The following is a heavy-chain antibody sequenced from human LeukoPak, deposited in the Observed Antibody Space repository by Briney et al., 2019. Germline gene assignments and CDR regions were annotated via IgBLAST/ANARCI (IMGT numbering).Heavy chain of an antibody. Sequence: SQTLSLTCTVSGGSISSGGYYWSWIRQPPGKGLEWIGYIYHSGSTNYNPSLKSRVTISVDTSKNQFSLKLSSVTAADTAVYYCARRAGSRILYYYYMDVWGKGTTVTVSS. D-gene: IGHD1-26*01. J-gene: IGHJ6*03. CDR2: IYHSGST. CDR1: GGSISSGGYY. V-gene: IGHV4-30-2*01. CDR3: ARRAGSRILYYYYMDV.